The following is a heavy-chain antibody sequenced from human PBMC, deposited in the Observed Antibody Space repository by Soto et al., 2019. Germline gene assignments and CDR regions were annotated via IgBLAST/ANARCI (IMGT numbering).Heavy chain of an antibody. CDR1: GGSISSSSSNY. J-gene: IGHJ2*01. CDR3: AGEVPGMVWSFDL. V-gene: IGHV4-4*02. CDR2: IYESGST. D-gene: IGHD1-26*01. Sequence: PSETLSLTCALAGGSISSSSSNYEIWVRQPPGKGLEWIGDIYESGSTNYNPSLTSRVTISMDKSKNQFSLKVTSVMAADTTDVYCAGEVPGMVWSFDLWGRGTLVTVSS.